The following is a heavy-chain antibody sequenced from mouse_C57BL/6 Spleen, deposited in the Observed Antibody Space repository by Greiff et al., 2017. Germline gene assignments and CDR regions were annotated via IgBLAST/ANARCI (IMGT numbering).Heavy chain of an antibody. CDR2: ISSGGDYI. CDR1: GFTFSSYA. V-gene: IGHV5-9-1*02. Sequence: EVMLVESGEGLVKPGGSLKLSCAASGFTFSSYAMSWVRQTPEKRLEWVAYISSGGDYIYYSHTVKGRFTISRDNARNTLYLQMSSLKSEYTAMYYCTRDQNYALYFDYWGQGTTLTVSS. D-gene: IGHD2-4*01. J-gene: IGHJ2*01. CDR3: TRDQNYALYFDY.